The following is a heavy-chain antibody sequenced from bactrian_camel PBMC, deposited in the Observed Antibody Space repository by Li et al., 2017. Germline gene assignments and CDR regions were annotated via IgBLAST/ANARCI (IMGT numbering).Heavy chain of an antibody. CDR3: SSGVREVDPLAAQWVGDVGPFACC. J-gene: IGHJ4*01. CDR1: GFSFETSL. Sequence: HVQLVESGGGLVQPGASLRLSCTASGFSFETSLMKWLRAPPGRPLEWVSTIEADGIRKLYSNDVKGRFTISQDSARNTLYLQMNSLKPEDTAMYYCSSGVREVDPLAAQWVGDVGPFACCWGQGTQVTVS. CDR2: IEADGIRK. D-gene: IGHD5*01. V-gene: IGHV3S6*01.